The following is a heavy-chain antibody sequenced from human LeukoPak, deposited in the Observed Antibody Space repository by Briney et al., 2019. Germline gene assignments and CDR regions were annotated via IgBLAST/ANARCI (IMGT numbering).Heavy chain of an antibody. CDR1: GFIFSSYA. CDR3: AKDYRQQLVPFDY. J-gene: IGHJ4*02. V-gene: IGHV3-23*01. D-gene: IGHD6-13*01. Sequence: AGGSLGLSCAASGFIFSSYAMSWVRQAPGKGLEWVSAISGSGGSTYYADSVKGRFTISRDNSRNTLYLQMNSLRAEDTAVYYCAKDYRQQLVPFDYWGQGTLVTVSS. CDR2: ISGSGGST.